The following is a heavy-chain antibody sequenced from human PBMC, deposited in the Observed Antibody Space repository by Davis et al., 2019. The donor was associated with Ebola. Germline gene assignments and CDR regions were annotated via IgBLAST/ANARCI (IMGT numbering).Heavy chain of an antibody. D-gene: IGHD6-13*01. J-gene: IGHJ5*02. CDR2: IYYSGST. V-gene: IGHV4-59*12. Sequence: MPSETLSLTCTVSGGSISSYYWSWIRQPPGKGLEWIGYIYYSGSTNYNPSLKSRVTISVDKSKNQFSLKLSSVTAADTAVYYCASNRLGSSSWYLGWFDPWGQGTLVTVSS. CDR3: ASNRLGSSSWYLGWFDP. CDR1: GGSISSYY.